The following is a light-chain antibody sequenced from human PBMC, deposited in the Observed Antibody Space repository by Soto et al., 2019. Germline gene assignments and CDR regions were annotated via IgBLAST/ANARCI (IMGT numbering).Light chain of an antibody. V-gene: IGKV1-5*01. J-gene: IGKJ5*01. CDR1: QSISRW. CDR3: QQFKSYPIT. Sequence: PMTQSPATLSASVGAIVTITCRASQSISRWLTWYQQKPGKAPKLLIYEASNLESGVPSRFRGSGSGTKFTITIGSLKPDDFATYYCQQFKSYPITFGQGTRLENK. CDR2: EAS.